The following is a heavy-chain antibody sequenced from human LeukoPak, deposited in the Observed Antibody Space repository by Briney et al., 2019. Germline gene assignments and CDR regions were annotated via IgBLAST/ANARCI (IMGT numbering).Heavy chain of an antibody. V-gene: IGHV3-21*01. Sequence: GGSLRLSCAASGFTFSSYSMNWVRQAPGKGLEWISSISSSSSYIYYADSVKGRFTISRDNAKNLLYLQMNSLRAEDMAVYYCARVQRGIAVALDYWGQGTLATVSS. D-gene: IGHD6-19*01. J-gene: IGHJ4*02. CDR1: GFTFSSYS. CDR2: ISSSSSYI. CDR3: ARVQRGIAVALDY.